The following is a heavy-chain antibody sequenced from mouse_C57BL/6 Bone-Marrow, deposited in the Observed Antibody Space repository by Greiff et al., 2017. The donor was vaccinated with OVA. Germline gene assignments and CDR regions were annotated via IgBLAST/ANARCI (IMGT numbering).Heavy chain of an antibody. Sequence: QVQLQQSGAELVRPGPSVKLSCKASGYTFTSYWMHWVKQRPGQGLEWIGVIDPSDSYTNYNQKFKGKATLTVDTSSSTAYMQLSSLTSEDSAVYYCARGDSNYVGTSFDYWGQGTTLTVSS. J-gene: IGHJ2*01. V-gene: IGHV1-59*01. D-gene: IGHD2-5*01. CDR1: GYTFTSYW. CDR3: ARGDSNYVGTSFDY. CDR2: IDPSDSYT.